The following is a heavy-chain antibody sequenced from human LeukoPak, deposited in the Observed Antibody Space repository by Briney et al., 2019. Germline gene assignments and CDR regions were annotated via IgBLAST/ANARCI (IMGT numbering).Heavy chain of an antibody. CDR2: MYHTGSG. CDR1: GVSVSSNY. J-gene: IGHJ3*01. V-gene: IGHV4-59*02. CDR3: ARWALKSAFDL. Sequence: SETLSLTCTVSGVSVSSNYWSWIRQAPGKGLEWIGYMYHTGSGNYNPSLKSRVTISVDTSKNQFSLDVNSVTGADSAVYYCARWALKSAFDLWGQGTTVTVAS.